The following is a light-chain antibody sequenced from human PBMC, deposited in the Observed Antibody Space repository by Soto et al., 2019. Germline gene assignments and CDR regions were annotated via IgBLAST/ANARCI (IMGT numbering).Light chain of an antibody. J-gene: IGKJ2*01. Sequence: DIVMTQSPLSLPVTPGEPASISCRSSQSLLHSDGYTYMDWYLQKPGQSPQVLIYLTFNRASGVPDRFSGSGSGTDFTLKISRGEAEDDGVYYCMQALQTPYTFGQGTKLEIK. CDR2: LTF. CDR3: MQALQTPYT. CDR1: QSLLHSDGYTY. V-gene: IGKV2-28*01.